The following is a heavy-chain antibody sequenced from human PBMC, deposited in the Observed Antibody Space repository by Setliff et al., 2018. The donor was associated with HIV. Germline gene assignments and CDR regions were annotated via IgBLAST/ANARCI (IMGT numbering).Heavy chain of an antibody. V-gene: IGHV4-38-2*01. CDR2: IYHTGKT. J-gene: IGHJ5*02. D-gene: IGHD3-10*01. CDR3: ASRVYYYYDFRTLREEGFVP. CDR1: GYSISSGYY. Sequence: SETLSLTCAVSGYSISSGYYWGWIRQPPGKGLEWTGSIYHTGKTYSNPSLKSRLTISVDTSKNPFSLTLSSFTAADTAGYYRASRVYYYYDFRTLREEGFVPWGQGTLVTVSS.